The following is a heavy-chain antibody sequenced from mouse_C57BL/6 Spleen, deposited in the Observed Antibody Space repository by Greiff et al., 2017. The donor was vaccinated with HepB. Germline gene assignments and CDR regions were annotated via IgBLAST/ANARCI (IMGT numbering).Heavy chain of an antibody. CDR1: GYAFSSSW. J-gene: IGHJ2*01. D-gene: IGHD4-1*01. Sequence: LKESGPELVKPGASVKISCKASGYAFSSSWMNWVKQRPGKGLEWIGRIYPGDGDTNYNGKFKGKATLTADKSSSTAYMQLSSLTSEDSAVYFCARFWDRYYFDYWGQGTTLTVSS. V-gene: IGHV1-82*01. CDR2: IYPGDGDT. CDR3: ARFWDRYYFDY.